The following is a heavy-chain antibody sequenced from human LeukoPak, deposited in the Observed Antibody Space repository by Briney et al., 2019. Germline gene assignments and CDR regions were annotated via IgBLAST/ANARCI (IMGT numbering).Heavy chain of an antibody. CDR1: GGSISSGSYY. J-gene: IGHJ5*02. Sequence: PSETLSLTCTVSGGSISSGSYYWGWIRQPAGKGLEWIGRIYTSGSTNYNPSLKSRVTISVDTSKNQFSLKLSSVTAADTAVYYCARSHGHQTGDRSNWFDPWGQGTLVTVSS. D-gene: IGHD7-27*01. CDR2: IYTSGST. V-gene: IGHV4-61*02. CDR3: ARSHGHQTGDRSNWFDP.